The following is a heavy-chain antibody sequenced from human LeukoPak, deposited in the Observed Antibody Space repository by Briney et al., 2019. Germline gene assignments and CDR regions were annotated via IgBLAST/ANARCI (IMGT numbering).Heavy chain of an antibody. D-gene: IGHD2-2*01. Sequence: GGSLRLSCAASGFTFNTYGMHWVRQAPGKGLEWVAFIRYDGSYKYYADSVKGRFTISRDNSKNTLYLQMTSMGSDDTAVYYCAKVRYQLLIDYWGQGTLVTVSS. CDR3: AKVRYQLLIDY. J-gene: IGHJ4*02. CDR1: GFTFNTYG. V-gene: IGHV3-30*02. CDR2: IRYDGSYK.